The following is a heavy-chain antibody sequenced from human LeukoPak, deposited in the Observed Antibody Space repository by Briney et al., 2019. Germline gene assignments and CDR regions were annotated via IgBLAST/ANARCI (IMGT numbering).Heavy chain of an antibody. CDR3: ASRHYYDSSGYPDY. CDR2: ISAYNGNT. CDR1: GYTFTSYG. J-gene: IGHJ4*02. Sequence: ASVKVSCKASGYTFTSYGISWVRQAPGQGLEWMGWISAYNGNTNYAQKLQGRVTMTTDTSTSTAYMELRSLRSEDTAVYYCASRHYYDSSGYPDYWGQGTLVTVSS. D-gene: IGHD3-22*01. V-gene: IGHV1-18*01.